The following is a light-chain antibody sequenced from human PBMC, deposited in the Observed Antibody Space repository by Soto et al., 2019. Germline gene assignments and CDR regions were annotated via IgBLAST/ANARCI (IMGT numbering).Light chain of an antibody. CDR2: DVN. V-gene: IGLV2-11*01. Sequence: QSALTQPRSVSGSPGQSVTISCTGTSSDIGGYNYVSWYQQHPGKAPKLMIYDVNKRPSGVPDRFSGSKSGSTASLTISGLQAEDEADYSCCSYAGSYTLYVFGTGTKLTVL. CDR3: CSYAGSYTLYV. J-gene: IGLJ1*01. CDR1: SSDIGGYNY.